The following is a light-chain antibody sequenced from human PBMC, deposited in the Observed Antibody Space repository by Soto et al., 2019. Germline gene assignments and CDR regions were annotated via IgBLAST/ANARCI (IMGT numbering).Light chain of an antibody. CDR2: DTS. CDR3: QQRSDWPIT. CDR1: LSVYSY. J-gene: IGKJ5*01. Sequence: EIVLTQSPATLSLSPGERATLSCRASLSVYSYLAWYQQKPGQAPRLLIYDTSNRATGIPARFSVSGSGTDFTLTISSLEPEDFAVYYCQQRSDWPITFGQATRLELK. V-gene: IGKV3-11*01.